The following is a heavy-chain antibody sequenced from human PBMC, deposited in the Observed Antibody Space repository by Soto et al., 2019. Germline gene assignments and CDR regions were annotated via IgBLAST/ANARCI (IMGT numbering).Heavy chain of an antibody. CDR2: INPNSGGT. Sequence: ASVKVSCKASGYTFTGYYMHWVRQAPGQGLEWMGWINPNSGGTNYAQKFQGRVTMTRDTSISTAYMELSRLRSDDTAVYYCARIFDDYYYGMDVLGQRTTVAVCS. D-gene: IGHD3-3*01. J-gene: IGHJ6*02. CDR3: ARIFDDYYYGMDV. CDR1: GYTFTGYY. V-gene: IGHV1-2*02.